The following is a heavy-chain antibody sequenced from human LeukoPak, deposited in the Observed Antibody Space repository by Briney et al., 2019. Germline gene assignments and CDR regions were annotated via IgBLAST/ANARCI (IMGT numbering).Heavy chain of an antibody. J-gene: IGHJ4*02. V-gene: IGHV3-66*01. CDR3: ARDYYDSSGYYSFDY. CDR2: ISSDGAGGDA. Sequence: PGGSLRLSCAASGFIVGNNYMSWVRQAPGKGLEWVSAISSDGAGGDAFYPASVRGRVTMSRDGSKNMVLLQINGLTDDDTAVYYCARDYYDSSGYYSFDYWGQGTLVTVSS. CDR1: GFIVGNNY. D-gene: IGHD3-22*01.